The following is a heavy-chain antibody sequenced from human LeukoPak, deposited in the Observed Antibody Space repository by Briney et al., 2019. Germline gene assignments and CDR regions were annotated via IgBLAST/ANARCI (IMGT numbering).Heavy chain of an antibody. J-gene: IGHJ6*02. Sequence: PGGSLRLSCAASGFTFSSYNMNWVRQAPGKGPEWVSIIYSGGNTFYADSVKGRFTISRDSSKNTLFLQMISLRAEDTAVYYCARDHITMIRGVSYYYYGMDVWGQGTTVTVSS. D-gene: IGHD3-10*01. CDR1: GFTFSSYN. CDR2: IYSGGNT. CDR3: ARDHITMIRGVSYYYYGMDV. V-gene: IGHV3-53*01.